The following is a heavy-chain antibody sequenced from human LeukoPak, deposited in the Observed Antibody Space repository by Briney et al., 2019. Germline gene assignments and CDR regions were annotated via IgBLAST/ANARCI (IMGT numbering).Heavy chain of an antibody. CDR1: GYTLTELS. D-gene: IGHD6-19*01. CDR2: FDPEDGET. J-gene: IGHJ4*02. CDR3: ATPYSSGWLFGFDY. V-gene: IGHV1-24*01. Sequence: ASVKVSSKVSGYTLTELSMHWVRQAPGKGLEWMGGFDPEDGETIYAQKFQGRVTMTEDTSTDTAYMELSSLRSEDTAVYYCATPYSSGWLFGFDYWGQGTLVTVSS.